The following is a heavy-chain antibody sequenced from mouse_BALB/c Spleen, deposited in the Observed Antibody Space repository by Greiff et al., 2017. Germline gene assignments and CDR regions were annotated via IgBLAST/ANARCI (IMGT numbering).Heavy chain of an antibody. CDR3: ARELTYYFDY. V-gene: IGHV1-14*01. D-gene: IGHD2-12*01. CDR1: GYTFTSYV. Sequence: EVQLQQSGPELVKPWASVKMSCKASGYTFTSYVMHWVKQQPGQGLEWIGYINSYNDCIKYNEKLKGMSTLTSDKSSRTAYMELSRLTSKDSAVYYCARELTYYFDYWGQGTTLTVSS. CDR2: INSYNDCI. J-gene: IGHJ2*01.